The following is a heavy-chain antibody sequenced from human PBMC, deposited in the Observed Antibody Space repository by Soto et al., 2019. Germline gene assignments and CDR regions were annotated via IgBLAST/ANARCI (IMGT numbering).Heavy chain of an antibody. J-gene: IGHJ4*02. CDR2: ISSSSSYI. D-gene: IGHD6-13*01. V-gene: IGHV3-21*01. CDR1: GFTFSSYS. CDR3: ARDHPAGTLDY. Sequence: PGASLKISCAASGFTFSSYSMNWVRQAPGKGLEWVSSISSSSSYIYYADSVKGRFTISRDNAKNSLYLQMNSLRAEDTAVYYCARDHPAGTLDYWGQGTLVTVSS.